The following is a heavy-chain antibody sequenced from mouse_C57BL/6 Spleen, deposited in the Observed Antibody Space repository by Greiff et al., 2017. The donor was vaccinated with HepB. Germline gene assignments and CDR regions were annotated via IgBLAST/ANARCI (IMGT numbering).Heavy chain of an antibody. CDR2: IDPSDSYT. D-gene: IGHD2-1*01. V-gene: IGHV1-50*01. CDR3: ARWDGNLYYFDY. CDR1: GYTFTSYW. Sequence: QVQLQQPGAELVKPGASVKLSCKASGYTFTSYWMQWVQQRPGQGLEWIGEIDPSDSYTNYNQKFKGKATWTVDTSASTAYMQLSSLTSEDSAVYYCARWDGNLYYFDYWGQGTTLTVSS. J-gene: IGHJ2*01.